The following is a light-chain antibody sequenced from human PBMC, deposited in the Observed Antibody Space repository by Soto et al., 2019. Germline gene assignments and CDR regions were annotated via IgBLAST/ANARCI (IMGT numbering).Light chain of an antibody. CDR2: DVS. CDR1: SSDVGGYNY. Sequence: SALTQPASVSGSPGQSITISCTGTSSDVGGYNYVSWYQQHPGKAPKLMIYDVSNRPSGSSNRFSGSQSGNTASLTISGLHADDEADYYCSSYTSSSTYVFGTGTKLTVL. CDR3: SSYTSSSTYV. J-gene: IGLJ1*01. V-gene: IGLV2-14*01.